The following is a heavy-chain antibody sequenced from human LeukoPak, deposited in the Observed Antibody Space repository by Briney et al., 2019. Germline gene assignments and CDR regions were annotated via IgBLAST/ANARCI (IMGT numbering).Heavy chain of an antibody. CDR1: GYSISSGYY. J-gene: IGHJ3*02. D-gene: IGHD1-20*01. CDR3: ARELTGDDAFDI. Sequence: SETLSLTCTVSGYSISSGYYWGWIRQPPGKGLEWIGSIYHSGSTYYNPSLKSRVTISVDTSKNQFSLKLSSVTAADTAVYYCARELTGDDAFDIWGQGTMVTVSS. CDR2: IYHSGST. V-gene: IGHV4-38-2*02.